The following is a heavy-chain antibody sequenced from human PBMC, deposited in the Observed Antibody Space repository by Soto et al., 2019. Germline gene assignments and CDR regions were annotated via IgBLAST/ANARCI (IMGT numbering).Heavy chain of an antibody. Sequence: QVQLQESGPGVVKPSETLSLTCTVSGDSISSYYWSWIRQPPGKRLEWIGFIYYGGSANYNPSLKSRVTISVDTSKNLFSLKLPSMTAADTAVYFCARATSFTDSGFDSWGQGTLVTVSS. J-gene: IGHJ4*02. CDR1: GDSISSYY. V-gene: IGHV4-59*01. CDR3: ARATSFTDSGFDS. D-gene: IGHD6-25*01. CDR2: IYYGGSA.